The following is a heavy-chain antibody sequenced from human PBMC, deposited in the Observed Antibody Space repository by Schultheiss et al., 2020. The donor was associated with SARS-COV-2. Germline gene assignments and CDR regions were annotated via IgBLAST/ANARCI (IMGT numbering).Heavy chain of an antibody. CDR1: GYSFTSYW. V-gene: IGHV5-51*01. D-gene: IGHD4-17*01. CDR2: IYPGDSDT. J-gene: IGHJ4*02. Sequence: GGSLSLSCKGSGYSFTSYWIGWVRQMPGKGLEWMGIIYPGDSDTRYSPSFQGQVTISADKSISTAYLQWSSLKASDTAMYYCASRPATVTASFDYWGQGTLVTVSS. CDR3: ASRPATVTASFDY.